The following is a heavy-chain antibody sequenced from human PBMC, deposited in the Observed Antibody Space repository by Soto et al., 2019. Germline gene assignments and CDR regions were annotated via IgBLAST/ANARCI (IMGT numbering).Heavy chain of an antibody. V-gene: IGHV3-21*01. CDR2: ISSSSSYI. CDR3: ASDLPSGFLNFDY. Sequence: SLRLSCAASGLTFSSYSMNWVRQAPGKGLEWVSSISSSSSYIYYADSVKGRFTISRDNAKNSLYLQMNSLRAEDTAVYYCASDLPSGFLNFDYWGQGTLVTVSS. CDR1: GLTFSSYS. J-gene: IGHJ4*02. D-gene: IGHD6-19*01.